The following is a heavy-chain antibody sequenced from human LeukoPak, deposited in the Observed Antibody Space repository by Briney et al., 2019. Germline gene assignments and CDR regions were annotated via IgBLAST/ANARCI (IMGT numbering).Heavy chain of an antibody. D-gene: IGHD3-10*01. CDR1: GFTFSSYG. CDR2: VSYGGTDK. V-gene: IGHV3-30*18. CDR3: AKADGSGSYFDH. Sequence: GGSLRLSCAASGFTFSSYGMHWVRQAPGKGLEWVAVVSYGGTDKYYADSVKGRFTISRDNSKNTLYLQMNSLRTEDTAMYYCAKADGSGSYFDHWGQGTLVPVSS. J-gene: IGHJ4*02.